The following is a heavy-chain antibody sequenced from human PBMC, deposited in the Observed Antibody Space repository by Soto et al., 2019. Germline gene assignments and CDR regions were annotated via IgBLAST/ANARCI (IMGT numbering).Heavy chain of an antibody. Sequence: PGESLKISCKCSGYTFTNYWIGWVRQMPGKGPEWMGIIYPGDSDTKYNPSFQGQVTISADKSITTTYLKWSSLKASETAIYYCAASIFYYGMDVWGQGTTVTVSS. CDR3: AASIFYYGMDV. CDR1: GYTFTNYW. V-gene: IGHV5-51*01. CDR2: IYPGDSDT. J-gene: IGHJ6*02.